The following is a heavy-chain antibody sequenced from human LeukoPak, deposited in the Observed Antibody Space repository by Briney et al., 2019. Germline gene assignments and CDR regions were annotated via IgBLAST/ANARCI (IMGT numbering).Heavy chain of an antibody. CDR1: GYTFADYY. V-gene: IGHV1-2*02. D-gene: IGHD6-19*01. J-gene: IGHJ4*02. CDR2: INPNSAGT. CDR3: AAPDSSVWTSDFDH. Sequence: EASVKVSCKASGYTFADYYMHWVRQAPGQGLEWMGWINPNSAGTKFAQKFQGRAIMTGDTSISTAYMELSRLRSDDTAVYYCAAPDSSVWTSDFDHWGQGTLVTVSS.